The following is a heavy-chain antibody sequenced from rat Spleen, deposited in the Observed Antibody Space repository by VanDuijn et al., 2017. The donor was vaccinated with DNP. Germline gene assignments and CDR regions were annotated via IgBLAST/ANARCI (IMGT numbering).Heavy chain of an antibody. CDR3: ARDGRWDYLDY. CDR1: GFSLTSYG. V-gene: IGHV2-4*01. CDR2: IWSGGST. J-gene: IGHJ2*01. Sequence: QVQLKESGPGLVQPSRTLSLTCTVSGFSLTSYGVSWVRQPPGKGLEWIAAIWSGGSTDYNSALKSRLTISRDTSKSQVFLKVNSLQTEDTATYYCARDGRWDYLDYWGQGVMVTVSS.